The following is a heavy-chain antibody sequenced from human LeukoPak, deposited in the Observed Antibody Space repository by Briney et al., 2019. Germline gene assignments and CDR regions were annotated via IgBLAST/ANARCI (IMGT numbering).Heavy chain of an antibody. CDR3: ARRVVVPAAINWFDP. D-gene: IGHD2-2*02. CDR1: GGSFSGYY. V-gene: IGHV4-34*01. Sequence: SETLSLTCAVYGGSFSGYYWSWIRQPPGKGLEWIGEINHSGSTYYNPSLKSRVTISVDTSKNQFSLKLSSVTAADTAVYYCARRVVVPAAINWFDPWGQGTLVTVSS. J-gene: IGHJ5*02. CDR2: INHSGST.